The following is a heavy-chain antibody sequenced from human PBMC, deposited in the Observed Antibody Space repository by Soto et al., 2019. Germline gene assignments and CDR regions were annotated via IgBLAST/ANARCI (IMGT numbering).Heavy chain of an antibody. CDR2: IGTAGDT. CDR3: ARDSPRHSSSQYGMDV. D-gene: IGHD6-6*01. CDR1: GFTFSSYD. J-gene: IGHJ6*02. Sequence: GALRLSCAASGFTFSSYDMHWVRQATGKGLEWFSAIGTAGDTYYPGSVKGRFTISRENAKNSLYLQMNSLRAGDTAVYYCARDSPRHSSSQYGMDVWGQGTTVTVSS. V-gene: IGHV3-13*01.